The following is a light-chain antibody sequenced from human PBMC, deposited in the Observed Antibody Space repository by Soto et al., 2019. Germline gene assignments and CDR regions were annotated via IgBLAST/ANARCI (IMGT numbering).Light chain of an antibody. CDR1: QNIRSY. CDR2: ATS. V-gene: IGKV1-39*01. Sequence: DIQMTQSPTSLSASVGDRVTITCRASQNIRSYLNWYQQIPGKAPNLLIYATSILQTGVPSRFSGSGTGTDFTLTINGLQPEYFATYYCQQGYTTRWTFGQGTKVEIK. CDR3: QQGYTTRWT. J-gene: IGKJ1*01.